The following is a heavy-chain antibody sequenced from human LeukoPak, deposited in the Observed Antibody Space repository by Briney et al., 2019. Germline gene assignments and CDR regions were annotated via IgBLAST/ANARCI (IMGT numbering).Heavy chain of an antibody. V-gene: IGHV1-58*01. D-gene: IGHD3-3*01. CDR2: IVVGGGNT. Sequence: SVKVSCKASGFTFSRSAVRWVRQARGQRLEWIGWIVVGGGNTNYAQKFQERVTITRDMSTSTAYMELSSLRSEDTAVYYCAAGGYYDFWSGYSHYWGQGTLVTVSS. J-gene: IGHJ4*02. CDR1: GFTFSRSA. CDR3: AAGGYYDFWSGYSHY.